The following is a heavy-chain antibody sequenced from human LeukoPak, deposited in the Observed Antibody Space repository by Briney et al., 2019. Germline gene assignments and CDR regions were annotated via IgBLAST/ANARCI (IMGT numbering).Heavy chain of an antibody. J-gene: IGHJ3*02. Sequence: ASLKVSCKASGYTFTSYYMHSVRQSPGQRLEWRGIINPSGGSTSYAQNFHGRVTMTRDMSTSTVYMELRSLRSEDTAVYYCARDRGTWIQLWLPSPSDAFDIWGQGTMVTVSS. D-gene: IGHD5-18*01. CDR1: GYTFTSYY. CDR2: INPSGGST. CDR3: ARDRGTWIQLWLPSPSDAFDI. V-gene: IGHV1-46*01.